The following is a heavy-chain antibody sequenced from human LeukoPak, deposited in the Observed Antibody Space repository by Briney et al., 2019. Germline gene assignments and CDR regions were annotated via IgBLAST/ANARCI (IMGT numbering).Heavy chain of an antibody. CDR3: ARDFRGNNGSRGMDV. J-gene: IGHJ6*02. D-gene: IGHD1-14*01. CDR1: GGSISSGGYS. V-gene: IGHV4-30-2*01. CDR2: IYHSGST. Sequence: SQTLSLTCAVSGGSISSGGYSWRWIRQPPGKGLEWIGYIYHSGSTYYNPSLKSRVTISVDRSKNQFSLKLSSVTAADTAVYYCARDFRGNNGSRGMDVWGQGTTVTVSS.